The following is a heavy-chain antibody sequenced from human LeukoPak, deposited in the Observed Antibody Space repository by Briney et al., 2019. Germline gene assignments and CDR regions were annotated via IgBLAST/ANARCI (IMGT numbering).Heavy chain of an antibody. D-gene: IGHD3-22*01. J-gene: IGHJ3*02. V-gene: IGHV5-51*01. CDR1: GYSFTSYW. Sequence: GESLKISCKGSGYSFTSYWIGWVRQMPGKGLEWMGIIYPGDSDTRYSPSFQGQVTISADKSISTAYLQWSSLKASDTAKYYCARPGRSGYYYDAFDIWGQGTMVTVSS. CDR2: IYPGDSDT. CDR3: ARPGRSGYYYDAFDI.